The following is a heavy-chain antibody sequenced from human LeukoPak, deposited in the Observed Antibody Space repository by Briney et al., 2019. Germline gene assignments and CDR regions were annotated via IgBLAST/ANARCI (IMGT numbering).Heavy chain of an antibody. CDR1: GFTFRTYG. V-gene: IGHV3-30*18. D-gene: IGHD2-15*01. J-gene: IGHJ4*02. CDR2: ISYDGSNK. CDR3: AKPDTETDIVVVVAAPPPFDY. Sequence: GRSLRLSCAASGFTFRTYGMHWVRQAPGKGLEWVAVISYDGSNKYYADSVKGRFTISRDNSKNTLYLQMNSLRAEDTAVYYCAKPDTETDIVVVVAAPPPFDYWGQGTLVTVSS.